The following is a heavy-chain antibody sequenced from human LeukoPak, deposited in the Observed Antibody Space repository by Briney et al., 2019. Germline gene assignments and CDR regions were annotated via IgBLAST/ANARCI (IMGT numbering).Heavy chain of an antibody. CDR3: AKLLYYYDSSQPY. CDR1: GFTFSSYG. V-gene: IGHV3-23*01. CDR2: ISGSGGST. Sequence: GGTLRLSCAASGFTFSSYGMIWVRQAPGKGLEWVSAISGSGGSTYYAYSVKGRFTISRDNSKNTLYLQMNSLRAEDTAVYYCAKLLYYYDSSQPYWGQGTLVTVSS. D-gene: IGHD3-22*01. J-gene: IGHJ4*02.